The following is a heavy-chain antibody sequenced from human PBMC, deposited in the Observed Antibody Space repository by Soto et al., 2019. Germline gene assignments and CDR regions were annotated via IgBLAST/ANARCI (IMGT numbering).Heavy chain of an antibody. CDR2: IYPSGSP. J-gene: IGHJ3*01. Sequence: QVQLQESGPGLVKPSGTLSLTCAASSGSIFTTNWWSWVRQSPGRGLQWIGDIYPSGSPKYTPSLKRRVSISIDKSKGRFFLNLTSVTAADTAVYYCARKPDVATAKVGGGYVFDVWGQGTMVTVSS. CDR3: ARKPDVATAKVGGGYVFDV. D-gene: IGHD3-16*01. V-gene: IGHV4-4*02. CDR1: SGSIFTTNW.